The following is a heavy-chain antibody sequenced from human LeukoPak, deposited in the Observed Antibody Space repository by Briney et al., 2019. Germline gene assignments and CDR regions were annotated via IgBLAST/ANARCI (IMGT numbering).Heavy chain of an antibody. J-gene: IGHJ4*02. CDR3: ARDRGSGWTGYFDY. D-gene: IGHD6-19*01. Sequence: GGSLRLSCAASGFIFSDYYMSWIRPAPGKGLEWVSYISTAGTTIYYTDSVKGRFTISRDNAKNSLYLQMNSLRAEDTAVYYCARDRGSGWTGYFDYWGQGILVTVSS. CDR2: ISTAGTTI. CDR1: GFIFSDYY. V-gene: IGHV3-11*01.